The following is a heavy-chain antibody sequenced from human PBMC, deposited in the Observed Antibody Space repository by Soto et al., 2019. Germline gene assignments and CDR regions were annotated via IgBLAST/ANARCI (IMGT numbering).Heavy chain of an antibody. Sequence: SETLSLTCSVSGESISSGGYYWRWIRHLPGKGLEWIGYIYDTESAYYNPSLKSRVSISMDTSENHFAMRLTSVTAADSAVYYCARASSSSSAADYWGQGLQVTVSS. CDR3: ARASSSSSAADY. J-gene: IGHJ4*02. V-gene: IGHV4-31*03. D-gene: IGHD6-6*01. CDR2: IYDTESA. CDR1: GESISSGGYY.